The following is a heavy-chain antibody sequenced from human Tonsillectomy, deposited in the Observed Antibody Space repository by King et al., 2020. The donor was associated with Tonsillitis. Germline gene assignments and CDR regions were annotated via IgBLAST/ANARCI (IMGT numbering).Heavy chain of an antibody. D-gene: IGHD4-17*01. V-gene: IGHV1-69*01. CDR3: ARSGDYGSFHH. CDR2: IIPVFDTT. J-gene: IGHJ1*01. Sequence: QLVQSGAEVKKPGSSVKVSCKASGGTFNNYPISWVRQAPGQGLEWMGGIIPVFDTTNYAQKFRGRVTFTADESSSTAYMELSSLRSEDTAVYYCARSGDYGSFHHWGRGTLVTVSS. CDR1: GGTFNNYP.